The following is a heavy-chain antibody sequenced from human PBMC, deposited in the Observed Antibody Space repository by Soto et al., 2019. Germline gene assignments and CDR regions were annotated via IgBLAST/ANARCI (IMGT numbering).Heavy chain of an antibody. CDR1: GCTVSSYW. CDR3: TRGVAVAGNASEI. CDR2: INSDGSSA. D-gene: IGHD6-19*01. J-gene: IGHJ3*02. Sequence: SLRLSCAASGCTVSSYWMHWVRQAPGKGLVWVARINSDGSSATYADSVKRRFTISRDNAKNTLYLQMSSLRAEDTAVYYCTRGVAVAGNASEIWGQGTMVT. V-gene: IGHV3-74*01.